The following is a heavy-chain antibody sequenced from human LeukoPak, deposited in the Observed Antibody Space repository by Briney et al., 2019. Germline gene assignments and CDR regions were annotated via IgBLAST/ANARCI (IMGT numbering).Heavy chain of an antibody. J-gene: IGHJ3*02. CDR2: IYQSDSYT. D-gene: IGHD3-16*02. CDR3: ASPRRDYVWGTYRHDAFDI. V-gene: IGHV5-10-1*01. Sequence: GESLKISCKGSGNSFNSYWISRVRQMPGKGLEGMGRIYQSDSYTNYSPSFQGHVTISAAKSISTAYLQWSRLKASDTAMYYCASPRRDYVWGTYRHDAFDIWGQGTMVTVSS. CDR1: GNSFNSYW.